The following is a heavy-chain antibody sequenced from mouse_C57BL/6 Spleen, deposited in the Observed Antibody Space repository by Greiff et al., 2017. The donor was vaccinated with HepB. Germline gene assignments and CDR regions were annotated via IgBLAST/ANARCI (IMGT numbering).Heavy chain of an antibody. D-gene: IGHD2-4*01. CDR2: ISDGGSYT. Sequence: DVKLVESGGGLVKPGGSLKLSCAASGFTFSSYAMSWVRQTPEKRLEWVATISDGGSYTYYPDNVKGRFTISRDNAKNNLYLQMSHLKSEDTAMYYCARVYDYAWFAYWGQGTLVTVSA. CDR1: GFTFSSYA. J-gene: IGHJ3*01. CDR3: ARVYDYAWFAY. V-gene: IGHV5-4*03.